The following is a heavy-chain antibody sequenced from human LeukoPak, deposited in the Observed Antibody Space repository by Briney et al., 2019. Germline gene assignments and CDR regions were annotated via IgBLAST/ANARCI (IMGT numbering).Heavy chain of an antibody. D-gene: IGHD2-15*01. CDR1: GFTFSSYA. Sequence: PGGSLRLSCAASGFTFSSYAMSWVRQAPGKGLEWVSGISYSGGSTYSADSVKGRFTISRDNSKNTLYLQMNSLRAEDTAVYYCASTQRGDYFDYWGQGTLVTVSS. J-gene: IGHJ4*02. CDR3: ASTQRGDYFDY. V-gene: IGHV3-23*01. CDR2: ISYSGGST.